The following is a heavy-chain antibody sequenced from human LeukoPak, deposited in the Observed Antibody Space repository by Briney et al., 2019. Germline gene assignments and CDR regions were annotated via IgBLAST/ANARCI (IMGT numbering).Heavy chain of an antibody. V-gene: IGHV3-64*01. Sequence: GGSLRLSCAASGFTFSSYAMLWVRQAPGKGLEYVSAISSNGGSTYYEHSVKGRFTISRDNSKNTLYLQMGSLRAEDMAVYYCAREVYGSGSYFGLDAPFDYWGQGTLVTVSS. J-gene: IGHJ4*02. CDR1: GFTFSSYA. CDR3: AREVYGSGSYFGLDAPFDY. D-gene: IGHD3-10*01. CDR2: ISSNGGST.